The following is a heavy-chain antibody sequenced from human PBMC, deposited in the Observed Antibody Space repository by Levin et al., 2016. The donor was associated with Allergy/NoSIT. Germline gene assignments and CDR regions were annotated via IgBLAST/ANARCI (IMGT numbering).Heavy chain of an antibody. CDR1: GGTFISYA. CDR3: ARDSRVGAHLFDY. CDR2: IIPMLGIG. Sequence: SVKVSCKASGGTFISYAISWVRQAPGQGLEWMGRIIPMLGIGNYAQKFQGRVTITVDKSTSTAYMDLISLRSEDTAMYYCARDSRVGAHLFDYWGQGTLVTVSS. J-gene: IGHJ4*02. D-gene: IGHD1-26*01. V-gene: IGHV1-69*04.